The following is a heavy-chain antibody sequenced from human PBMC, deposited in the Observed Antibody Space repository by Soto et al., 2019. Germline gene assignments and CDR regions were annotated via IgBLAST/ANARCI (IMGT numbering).Heavy chain of an antibody. J-gene: IGHJ3*02. D-gene: IGHD3-16*02. CDR2: TYYRSQWSN. CDR1: GDSVSSNSAA. V-gene: IGHV6-1*02. Sequence: QVQLQQSGPGLVKPSQTLSVTCAISGDSVSSNSAAWHWIRQSPSRGLEWLGRTYYRSQWSNDYAPSVKSRITINPDTSKNHFSLQLNSVTPEDTAVYYCARERGVLSEAFDIWGRGTMVTVSS. CDR3: ARERGVLSEAFDI.